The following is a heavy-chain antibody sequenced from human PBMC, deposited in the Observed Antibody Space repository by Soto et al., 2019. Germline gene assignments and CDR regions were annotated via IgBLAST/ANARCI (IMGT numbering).Heavy chain of an antibody. V-gene: IGHV4-30-4*01. CDR3: ARGRNLDYSSSSPSFDY. CDR1: GGSISSGDYY. J-gene: IGHJ4*02. Sequence: PSETLSLTCTVSGGSISSGDYYWSWIRQPPGKGLEWIGYIYYSGSTYYNPSLKSRVTISVDTSKNQFSLKLSSVTAADTAVYYCARGRNLDYSSSSPSFDYWGQGTLVTVSS. CDR2: IYYSGST. D-gene: IGHD6-6*01.